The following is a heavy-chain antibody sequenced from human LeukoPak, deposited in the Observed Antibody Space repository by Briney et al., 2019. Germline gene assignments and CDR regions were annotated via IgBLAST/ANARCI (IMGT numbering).Heavy chain of an antibody. CDR1: GGSFSGYY. Sequence: PSETLSLTCAVYGGSFSGYYWSWIRQPPGKGLEWIGEINHSGSTNYNPSLKSRVTISVDTSKNQFSLKLSSVTAADTAVYYCARGRQRYIDYWGQGTLVTVSS. CDR3: ARGRQRYIDY. CDR2: INHSGST. D-gene: IGHD1-20*01. V-gene: IGHV4-34*01. J-gene: IGHJ4*02.